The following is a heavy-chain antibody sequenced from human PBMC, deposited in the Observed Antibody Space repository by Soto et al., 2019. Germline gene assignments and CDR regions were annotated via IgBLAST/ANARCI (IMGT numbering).Heavy chain of an antibody. CDR2: IYYSGST. D-gene: IGHD3-10*01. V-gene: IGHV4-39*01. Sequence: PSETLSLTCTVSGGSISSSSYYWGWIRQPPGKGLEWIGSIYYSGSTYYNPSLKSRVTISVDTSKNQFSLKLSSVTAADTAVYYCARRRARSKGYYFDYWGQGTLVTVYS. CDR1: GGSISSSSYY. CDR3: ARRRARSKGYYFDY. J-gene: IGHJ4*02.